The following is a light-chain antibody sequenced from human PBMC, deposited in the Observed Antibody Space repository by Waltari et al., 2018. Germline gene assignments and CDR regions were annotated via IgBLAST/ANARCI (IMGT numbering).Light chain of an antibody. CDR2: KAS. CDR3: QKYNSYPWT. Sequence: DIQMTQSPSTLSASVGDRVTMTCRASQSISSWLAWYQQKPGKAPKLLIYKASSLESGVPSRFSGSGSLTEFTLTISSLQPDDFATYYCQKYNSYPWTFGQGTRWKSN. V-gene: IGKV1-5*03. J-gene: IGKJ1*01. CDR1: QSISSW.